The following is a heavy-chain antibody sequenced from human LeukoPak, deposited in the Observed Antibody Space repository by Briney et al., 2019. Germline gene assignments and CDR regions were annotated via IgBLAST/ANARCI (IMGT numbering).Heavy chain of an antibody. Sequence: ASVKVSCKAFGYTFTDYYLHWVRRAPGQGLEWMGWINPNSGGTHFAQNFQGRVTMTSDTSIATAYMELSSLRSDDTAVYYCARYGAKRGDGFDIWGKGTMVLVSS. CDR1: GYTFTDYY. J-gene: IGHJ3*02. CDR3: ARYGAKRGDGFDI. D-gene: IGHD4/OR15-4a*01. V-gene: IGHV1-2*02. CDR2: INPNSGGT.